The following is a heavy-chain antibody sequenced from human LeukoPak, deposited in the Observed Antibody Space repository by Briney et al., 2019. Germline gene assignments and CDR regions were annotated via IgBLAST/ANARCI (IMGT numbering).Heavy chain of an antibody. J-gene: IGHJ3*02. Sequence: GGSLRLSCAASGFTFSSYSMNWVRQAPGKGLEWVSSISSSSYIYYADSVKGRFTISRDNAKNSLYLQMNSLRAEDTAVYYCARSFRKTYYYDSSGFDIWGQGTMVTVSS. V-gene: IGHV3-21*01. CDR2: ISSSSYI. CDR1: GFTFSSYS. CDR3: ARSFRKTYYYDSSGFDI. D-gene: IGHD3-22*01.